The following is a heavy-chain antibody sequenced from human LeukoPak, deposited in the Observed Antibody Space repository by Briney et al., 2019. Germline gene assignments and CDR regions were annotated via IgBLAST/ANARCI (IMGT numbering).Heavy chain of an antibody. CDR1: GFTFSSYS. CDR3: TTDLYSSGWYAGPPALDY. V-gene: IGHV3-21*01. CDR2: ISSSSSYI. D-gene: IGHD6-19*01. Sequence: PGGSLRLSCAASGFTFSSYSMNWVRQAPGKGLEWVSSISSSSSYIYYADSVKGRFTISRDNAKNSLYLQMNSLRAEDTAVYYCTTDLYSSGWYAGPPALDYWGQGTLVTVSS. J-gene: IGHJ4*02.